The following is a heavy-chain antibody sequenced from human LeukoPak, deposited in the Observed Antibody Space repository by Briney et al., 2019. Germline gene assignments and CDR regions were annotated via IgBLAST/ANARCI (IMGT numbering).Heavy chain of an antibody. CDR1: GFTFSSYG. D-gene: IGHD6-19*01. Sequence: SGGSLRLSCAASGFTFSSYGMHWVRQAPGKGLEWVAVIWYDGSNKYYADSAKGRFTISRDNSKNTLYLQMNSLRAEDTAVYYCARVAVAGEYFDYWDQGTLVTVSS. CDR2: IWYDGSNK. V-gene: IGHV3-33*01. CDR3: ARVAVAGEYFDY. J-gene: IGHJ4*02.